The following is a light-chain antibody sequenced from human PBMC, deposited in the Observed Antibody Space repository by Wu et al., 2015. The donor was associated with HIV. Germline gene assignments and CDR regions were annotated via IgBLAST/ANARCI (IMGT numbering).Light chain of an antibody. V-gene: IGKV1-27*01. CDR3: QKNNVAPWT. J-gene: IGKJ1*01. Sequence: DIQMTQSPSSLSASIGDRVTITCRTSQGISNYLAWYQQKLGKVPRVLIYSASTLQSGVPSRFSGSGYGTDFTLTISSLQPEDVATYYCQKNNVAPWTFGQGTKVEIK. CDR2: SAS. CDR1: QGISNY.